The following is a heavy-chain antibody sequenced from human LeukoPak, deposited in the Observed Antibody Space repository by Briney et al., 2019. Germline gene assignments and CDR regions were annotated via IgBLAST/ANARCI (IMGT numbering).Heavy chain of an antibody. Sequence: ASVKVSFKASGYTFTSYGISWVRQAPGQGLEWMGWISAYNGNTNYAQKLQGRVTMTTDTSTSTAYMEPRSLRSDDTAVYYCARDGEYCSSTSCYYFDYWGQGTLVTVSS. J-gene: IGHJ4*02. CDR3: ARDGEYCSSTSCYYFDY. CDR2: ISAYNGNT. D-gene: IGHD2-2*01. CDR1: GYTFTSYG. V-gene: IGHV1-18*01.